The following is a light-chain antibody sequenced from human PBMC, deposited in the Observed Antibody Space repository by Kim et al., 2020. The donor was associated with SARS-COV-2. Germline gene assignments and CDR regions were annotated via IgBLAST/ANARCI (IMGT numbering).Light chain of an antibody. V-gene: IGKV3-15*01. J-gene: IGKJ2*01. Sequence: STRERATLACRASESISRHLVCYQQKAGQAPRLLLYVASARATGIPARFSGSGSGTEFTLTIRSLQSEDFAVYYCQQYNNWPPGYTFGQGTKLELK. CDR2: VAS. CDR3: QQYNNWPPGYT. CDR1: ESISRH.